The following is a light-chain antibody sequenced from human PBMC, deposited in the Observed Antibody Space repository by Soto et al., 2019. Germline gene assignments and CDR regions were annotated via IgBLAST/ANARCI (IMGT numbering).Light chain of an antibody. CDR3: SSFTSSVTYV. CDR2: DVS. Sequence: QSVLTQPASVSGSPGQSNTISCTGTSSDVGGHNSVSWYRQDPGKAPKLMIYDVSNRPSGVSDRFSGSKSGNTASLTISGLQIEDEADYYCSSFTSSVTYVFGTGTQLTVL. J-gene: IGLJ1*01. CDR1: SSDVGGHNS. V-gene: IGLV2-14*01.